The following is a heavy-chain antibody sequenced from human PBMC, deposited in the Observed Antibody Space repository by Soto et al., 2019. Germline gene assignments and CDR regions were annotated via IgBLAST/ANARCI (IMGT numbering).Heavy chain of an antibody. CDR2: IYWDDDK. J-gene: IGHJ4*02. CDR1: GFSLSTSGVG. D-gene: IGHD4-17*01. Sequence: QITLKESGPTLVKPTQTLTLTCTFSGFSLSTSGVGVGWIRQPPGKALEWLTLIYWDDDKRYSPSLKSRLTITKDTSKNQVVLTMTNMDPVDTATYYCALRQGYGESYYFDYWGQGTLVTVSS. V-gene: IGHV2-5*02. CDR3: ALRQGYGESYYFDY.